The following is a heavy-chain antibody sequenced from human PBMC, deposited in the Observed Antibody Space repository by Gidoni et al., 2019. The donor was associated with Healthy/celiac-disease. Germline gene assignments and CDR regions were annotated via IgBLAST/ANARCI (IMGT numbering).Heavy chain of an antibody. V-gene: IGHV4-31*03. CDR1: GGSISSGRYY. Sequence: QVQLQESGPGLVKPSQTLSLTCTVSGGSISSGRYYWSWIRQHPGKGLEWIGYIYYSGSTYYNPSLKSRVTISVDTSKNQFSLKLSSVTAADTAVYYCARVRYDSSGYYSRFDYWGQGTLVTVSS. CDR3: ARVRYDSSGYYSRFDY. CDR2: IYYSGST. D-gene: IGHD3-22*01. J-gene: IGHJ4*02.